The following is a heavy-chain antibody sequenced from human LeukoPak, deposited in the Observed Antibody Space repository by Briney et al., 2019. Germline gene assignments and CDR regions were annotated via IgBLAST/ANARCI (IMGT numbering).Heavy chain of an antibody. J-gene: IGHJ4*02. CDR1: GGSISSSSYY. CDR2: IYYSGST. CDR3: ARLSGSPDS. Sequence: SETLSLTCTVSGGSISSSSYYWGWIRQPPGKGLEWIGSIYYSGSTYYNPSLKSRVTISVDTSKNQFSLKLSSVTAADTAVYYCARLSGSPDSWGQGTLVTVSS. V-gene: IGHV4-39*01. D-gene: IGHD1-26*01.